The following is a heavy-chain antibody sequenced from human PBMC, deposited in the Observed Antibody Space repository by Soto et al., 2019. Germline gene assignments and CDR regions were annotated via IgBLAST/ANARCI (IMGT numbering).Heavy chain of an antibody. CDR2: ISTTSTYI. J-gene: IGHJ6*02. CDR3: ARDYVMDV. CDR1: GFTFSGDS. V-gene: IGHV3-21*01. D-gene: IGHD3-10*02. Sequence: GGSLRLSCAASGFTFSGDSMNWVRQAPGKGLEWVSSISTTSTYIYYADSVKGRFTISRDNAKNSLHLQMNSLRAEDTAVYYCARDYVMDVWGQGTTVTVSS.